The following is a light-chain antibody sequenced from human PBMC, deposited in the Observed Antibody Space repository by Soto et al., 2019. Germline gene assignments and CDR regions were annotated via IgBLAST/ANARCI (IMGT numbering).Light chain of an antibody. Sequence: DIQMTQSPTSLSASVGDTVTITCRASQTISTSLNWFQQRPGKAPNLMIYDAFSLQSGVPLRFTGSGSGTDFTLTIIGLPPEHFATYYCQQSFTPSRITFGQGTRLEMK. CDR1: QTISTS. J-gene: IGKJ5*01. CDR3: QQSFTPSRIT. V-gene: IGKV1-39*01. CDR2: DAF.